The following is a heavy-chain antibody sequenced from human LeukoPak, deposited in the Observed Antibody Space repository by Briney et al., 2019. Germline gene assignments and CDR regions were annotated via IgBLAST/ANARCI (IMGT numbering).Heavy chain of an antibody. CDR2: INGGGDAT. Sequence: GGSLRLSCATSGFTFNNNAMSWVRQAAGKGLEWVSAINGGGDATEYADSVKGCFTISRDNSKNTLYLQMNSLRPDDTDVYYCARCTASCYANAFDVWGQGTLLTVSS. CDR1: GFTFNNNA. CDR3: ARCTASCYANAFDV. D-gene: IGHD2-2*01. V-gene: IGHV3-23*01. J-gene: IGHJ3*01.